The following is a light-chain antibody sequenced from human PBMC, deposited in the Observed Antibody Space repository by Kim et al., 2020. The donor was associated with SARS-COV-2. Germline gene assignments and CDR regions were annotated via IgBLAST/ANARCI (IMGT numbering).Light chain of an antibody. CDR3: QQAYSFPTH. V-gene: IGKV1-12*01. J-gene: IGKJ4*01. CDR2: AAS. Sequence: ASVGDRVTITCRASQYIAGWVARYQQKPGKAPKLLISAASTLQSGVPSRFSGSGSGTDFTLTISSLQPEDFATYDCQQAYSFPTHFGGGTKVDIK. CDR1: QYIAGW.